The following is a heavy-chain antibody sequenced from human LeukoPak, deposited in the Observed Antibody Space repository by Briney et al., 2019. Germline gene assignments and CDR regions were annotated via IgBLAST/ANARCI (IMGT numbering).Heavy chain of an antibody. Sequence: GESLKISCKGSGYSFTSYWIGWVRQMPGKGLEWMGIIYPGDSDTSYSPSFQGQVTISADKSISTAYLQWSSLKASDTAMYYCARTEGEQQLGVNWFDPWGQGTLVTVSS. CDR1: GYSFTSYW. J-gene: IGHJ5*02. D-gene: IGHD6-13*01. CDR2: IYPGDSDT. V-gene: IGHV5-51*01. CDR3: ARTEGEQQLGVNWFDP.